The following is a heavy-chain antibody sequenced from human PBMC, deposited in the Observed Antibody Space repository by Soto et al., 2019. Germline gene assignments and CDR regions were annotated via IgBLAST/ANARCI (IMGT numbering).Heavy chain of an antibody. CDR1: GYTFTDYG. CDR3: ARDKEFPDY. J-gene: IGHJ4*02. V-gene: IGHV1-18*01. Sequence: ASVKVSCKASGYTFTDYGITWVRQAPGQGLEGMGWISTKNGNTNYVQKFRDRVTMTTDTSTTTAYMELRSLTSDDTAVYYCARDKEFPDYWGQGTPVTVSS. CDR2: ISTKNGNT.